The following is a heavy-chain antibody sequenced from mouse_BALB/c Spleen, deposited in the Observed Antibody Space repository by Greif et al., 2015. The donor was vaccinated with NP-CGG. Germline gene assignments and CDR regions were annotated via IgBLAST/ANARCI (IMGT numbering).Heavy chain of an antibody. Sequence: VKLMESGGGLVKPGGSLKLSCAASGFTFSDYYMYWVRQTPEKRLEWVATISDGGSYTYYPDSVKGRFTISRDNAKNNLYLQMSSLKSEDTAMYYCARDYFDYWGQGTTLTVSS. CDR3: ARDYFDY. CDR2: ISDGGSYT. V-gene: IGHV5-4*02. J-gene: IGHJ2*01. CDR1: GFTFSDYY.